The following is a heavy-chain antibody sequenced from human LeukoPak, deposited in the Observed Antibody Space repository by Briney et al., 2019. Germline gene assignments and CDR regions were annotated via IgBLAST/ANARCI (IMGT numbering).Heavy chain of an antibody. CDR3: AKVNYYEPYF. D-gene: IGHD3-22*01. CDR2: IDSTPRGS. Sequence: PGGSLSLSCAASVFPFSSYSMTLVGQDPGKGREGVSTIDSTPRGSYYAYSEKGRIIISRDNSHNTLYLQLNSLRADDTAVYYCAKVNYYEPYFWGQGTLVTVSS. V-gene: IGHV3-23*01. CDR1: VFPFSSYS. J-gene: IGHJ4*02.